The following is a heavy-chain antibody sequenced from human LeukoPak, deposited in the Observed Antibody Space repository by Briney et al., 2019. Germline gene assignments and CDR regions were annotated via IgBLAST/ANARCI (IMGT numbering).Heavy chain of an antibody. CDR1: GFTFSSYA. V-gene: IGHV3-23*01. CDR2: ISGSGGST. J-gene: IGHJ4*02. CDR3: AKSGSYYYDSSGYCSSDY. Sequence: PGGSLRLSCAASGFTFSSYAMSWVRQAPGKGLEWVSAISGSGGSTYYADSVKGRFTISRDNSKNALYLQMNSLRAEDTAVYYCAKSGSYYYDSSGYCSSDYWGQGTLVTVSS. D-gene: IGHD3-22*01.